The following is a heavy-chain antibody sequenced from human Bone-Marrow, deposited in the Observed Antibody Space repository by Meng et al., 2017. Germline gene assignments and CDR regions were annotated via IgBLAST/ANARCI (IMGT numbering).Heavy chain of an antibody. CDR3: VRSSGWVRTGFDP. J-gene: IGHJ5*02. CDR1: GGSISTRGYY. V-gene: IGHV4-39*01. D-gene: IGHD6-19*01. CDR2: IGHSGIT. Sequence: QPQLPESGPGLVKPSEALSLTCSVSGGSISTRGYYWGWIRQPPGKGLEWIGSIGHSGITYYTPSLKSRVTVSIDTSKSQFSLKLTSVTAADTAVYYCVRSSGWVRTGFDPWGQGTLVTVSS.